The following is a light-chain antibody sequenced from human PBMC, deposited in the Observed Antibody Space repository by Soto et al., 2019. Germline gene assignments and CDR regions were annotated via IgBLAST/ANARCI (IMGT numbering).Light chain of an antibody. CDR3: QQYGSSPRT. J-gene: IGKJ1*01. CDR2: GAS. V-gene: IGKV3-20*01. CDR1: QSVSSY. Sequence: EVVLTQSPGTLSLSPGERATLSCRASQSVSSYLAWYQQKPGQAPRLLTYGASNRATGIPDRFRGTGSGTDFTLTISRLEPEDFAVYYCQQYGSSPRTFGQGTKVDIK.